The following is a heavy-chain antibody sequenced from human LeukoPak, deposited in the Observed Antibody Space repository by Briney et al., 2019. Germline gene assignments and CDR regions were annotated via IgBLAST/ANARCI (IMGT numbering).Heavy chain of an antibody. Sequence: SETLSLTCTVSGGSISSSSYYWGWIRQPPGKGLEWIGSICYSGSTYYNPSLKRRVTISVDTSKNQFSLKLSSVTAADTAVYYCARLGSVYCSSTSCSSKNSDFDYWGQGTLVTVSS. CDR1: GGSISSSSYY. J-gene: IGHJ4*02. V-gene: IGHV4-39*01. CDR3: ARLGSVYCSSTSCSSKNSDFDY. CDR2: ICYSGST. D-gene: IGHD2-2*01.